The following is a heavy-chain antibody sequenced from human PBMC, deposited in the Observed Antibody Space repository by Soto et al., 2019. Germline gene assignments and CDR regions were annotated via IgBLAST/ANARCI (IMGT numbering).Heavy chain of an antibody. Sequence: QLQLQESGPGLVKPSETLSLTCIVSGGSITRNNHYWGWIRQSPGKGLEWIGSILYSGSTNYNPSLKSRVTLSVETSKNQFCLKMSSVTAADTALYYCARLGSSGWYQGSCFDYWGQGTLVTVSS. CDR3: ARLGSSGWYQGSCFDY. CDR2: ILYSGST. V-gene: IGHV4-39*01. J-gene: IGHJ4*02. D-gene: IGHD6-19*01. CDR1: GGSITRNNHY.